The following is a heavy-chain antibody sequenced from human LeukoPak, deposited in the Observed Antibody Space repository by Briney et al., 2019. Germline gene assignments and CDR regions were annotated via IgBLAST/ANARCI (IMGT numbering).Heavy chain of an antibody. CDR2: IYYSGST. J-gene: IGHJ6*03. V-gene: IGHV4-59*12. CDR3: ARAAGFSYDFYYYYMDV. CDR1: GGSISNYY. Sequence: SETLSLTCTVSGGSISNYYWSWIRQPPGKGLEWIGYIYYSGSTNYKSSLKSRVTISVDTSKNQFSLKLISVTAADTAVYYCARAAGFSYDFYYYYMDVWGKGTTVTVSS.